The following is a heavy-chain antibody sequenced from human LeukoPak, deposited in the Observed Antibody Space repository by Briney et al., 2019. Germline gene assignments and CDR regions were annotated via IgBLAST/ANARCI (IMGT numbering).Heavy chain of an antibody. J-gene: IGHJ4*02. Sequence: PSETLSLTCAVSGGSFSGYYWTWIRQSPGKGLEWVGEVKHNGNTTYNASLKSRLTIFEDTAKNEFSLKLTSVTAADTAVYYCCIVGDTEVTDALPLDYWGQGMSVTVS. V-gene: IGHV4-34*01. CDR2: VKHNGNT. CDR1: GGSFSGYY. D-gene: IGHD1-26*01. CDR3: CIVGDTEVTDALPLDY.